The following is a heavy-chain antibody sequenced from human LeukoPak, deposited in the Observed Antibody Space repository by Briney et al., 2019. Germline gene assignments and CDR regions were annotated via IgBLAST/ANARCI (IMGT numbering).Heavy chain of an antibody. Sequence: GGSLRLSCAASGFTFSTYGINWVGQAPGKGLEWISYISGSSSTIYYADSVKGRFLISRDNAKNSLYLQMNSLRDEDTAVYYCARTYCTSATCSGRFPFDVWGQGTMVTVSS. D-gene: IGHD2-2*01. CDR2: ISGSSSTI. J-gene: IGHJ3*01. CDR3: ARTYCTSATCSGRFPFDV. V-gene: IGHV3-48*02. CDR1: GFTFSTYG.